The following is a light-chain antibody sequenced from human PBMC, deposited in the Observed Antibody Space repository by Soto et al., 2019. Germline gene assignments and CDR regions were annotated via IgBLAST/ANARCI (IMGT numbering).Light chain of an antibody. V-gene: IGLV6-57*04. J-gene: IGLJ2*01. CDR1: RGTIGNTF. Sequence: NFMLTQPHSMSGSPGRAVIISCTRSRGTIGNTFVQWYQQRPGSAPTTIIYEDNQKPSGVPDRFSGSIDASSNSASLTISGLQPEDEADYYCQSYDNSSVVFGGGTKLTVL. CDR3: QSYDNSSVV. CDR2: EDN.